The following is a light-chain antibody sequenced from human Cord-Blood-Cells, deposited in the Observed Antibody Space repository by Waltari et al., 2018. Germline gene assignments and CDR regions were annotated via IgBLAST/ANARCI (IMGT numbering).Light chain of an antibody. V-gene: IGLV3-21*04. CDR1: NIGGKS. CDR2: YDS. CDR3: QVWDSSSDPHAV. Sequence: ITGGGNNIGGKSVHWYQQKPGQAPVLVIYYDSDRPSGIPERFSGSNSGNTATLTISRVEAGDEADYYCQVWDSSSDPHAVFGGGTQLTVL. J-gene: IGLJ7*01.